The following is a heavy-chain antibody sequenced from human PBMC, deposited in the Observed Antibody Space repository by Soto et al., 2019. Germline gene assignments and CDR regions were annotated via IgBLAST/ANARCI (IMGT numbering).Heavy chain of an antibody. Sequence: QVQLVQSGAEVKKPGASVKVSCKASGYTFTSYGISWVRQAPGQGLEWMGWISAYNGNTNYAQKLQGRVTMTTDTSTSIAYMELRSLRSDDTAVYYCVALLYCSGGSCPGGYYFDYWGQGTLVTVSS. D-gene: IGHD2-15*01. CDR2: ISAYNGNT. J-gene: IGHJ4*02. CDR1: GYTFTSYG. V-gene: IGHV1-18*01. CDR3: VALLYCSGGSCPGGYYFDY.